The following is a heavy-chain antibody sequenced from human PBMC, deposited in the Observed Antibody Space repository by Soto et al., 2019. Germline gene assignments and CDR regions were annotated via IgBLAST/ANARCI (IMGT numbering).Heavy chain of an antibody. CDR2: IWYDASNA. Sequence: GGSLRLSSAVSGCTFSSFGMHWVRQAQDKWLEWAAIIWYDASNAYYADSVRARFTISRDNSKNTVYLQMNSLRAEDTAVYYCARDKGSSTVVSGISQEGYFDSWGQGTLVTVSS. CDR3: ARDKGSSTVVSGISQEGYFDS. V-gene: IGHV3-33*01. CDR1: GCTFSSFG. J-gene: IGHJ4*02. D-gene: IGHD6-19*01.